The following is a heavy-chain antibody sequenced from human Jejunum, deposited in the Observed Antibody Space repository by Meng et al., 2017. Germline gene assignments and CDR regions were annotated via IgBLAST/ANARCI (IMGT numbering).Heavy chain of an antibody. CDR2: IHPDNSET. CDR1: GYIFTSYW. Sequence: GGSLRLSCKGSGYIFTSYWVGWVRQMPGKGLEWMAVIHPDNSETSYSPSFQGHVTLSADKSLSTAYLQWSSLKASDTAIYNCARQLERHCSGTSCFEYDASDVWGQGTMVTVSS. D-gene: IGHD2-2*01. CDR3: ARQLERHCSGTSCFEYDASDV. J-gene: IGHJ3*01. V-gene: IGHV5-51*01.